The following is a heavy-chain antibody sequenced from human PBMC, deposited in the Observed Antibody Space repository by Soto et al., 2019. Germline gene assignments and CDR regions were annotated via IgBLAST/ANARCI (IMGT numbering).Heavy chain of an antibody. CDR2: IYYSGST. CDR3: ARNAVLSNSGSYQFDY. CDR1: GGSISSSSYY. J-gene: IGHJ4*02. D-gene: IGHD1-26*01. Sequence: SETLSLTCTVSGGSISSSSYYWGWIRQPPGKGLEWIGSIYYSGSTYYNPSLKSRVTISVDTSKNQFSLKLSSVTAADTAVYYCARNAVLSNSGSYQFDYWGQGTLVTVSS. V-gene: IGHV4-39*01.